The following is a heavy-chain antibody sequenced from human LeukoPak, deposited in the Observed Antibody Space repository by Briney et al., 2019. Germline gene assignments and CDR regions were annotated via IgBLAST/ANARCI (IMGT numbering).Heavy chain of an antibody. J-gene: IGHJ6*03. CDR1: GGSINSGGSY. D-gene: IGHD4-11*01. CDR3: ARDNGDYRSIYYYMDV. CDR2: IYYSWSS. Sequence: ASQTLSLTCTVSGGSINSGGSYWSWIRQHPGKGLEWIGCIYYSWSSYYNPSLKSRVTLSLDTSKIQFSLKLSSVTAADTAVYYCARDNGDYRSIYYYMDVWGKGTTVTVSS. V-gene: IGHV4-31*03.